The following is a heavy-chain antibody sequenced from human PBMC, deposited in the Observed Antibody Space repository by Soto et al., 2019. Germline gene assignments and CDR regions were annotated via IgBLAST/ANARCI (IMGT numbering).Heavy chain of an antibody. D-gene: IGHD6-13*01. V-gene: IGHV4-59*01. CDR1: GGSPSPYW. Sequence: PSETLSLTCTCSGGSPSPYWWSLIRLLPGKGLEWIGYIYNSGSTNYNPSLKSRVTISVDTSTNQFCLKLSSVTAADTAVYYCARVRSSWYMYYYYYMDDVGKGTTVTVFS. CDR2: IYNSGST. J-gene: IGHJ6*03. CDR3: ARVRSSWYMYYYYYMDD.